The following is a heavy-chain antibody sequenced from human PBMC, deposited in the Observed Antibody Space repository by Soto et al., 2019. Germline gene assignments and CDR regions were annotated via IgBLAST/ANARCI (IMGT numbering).Heavy chain of an antibody. D-gene: IGHD3-10*01. V-gene: IGHV3-33*01. J-gene: IGHJ4*02. Sequence: QVQLVESGGGVVQPGRSLRLSCAASGFTFNSYGMHWVRQAPGKGLEWVADIWYDGTNKYYADSVKGRFTSSRANSNNTLYLGMNSLRAEYTAVSYCAGRRGGGDPFFDYWGQGTLFTVSS. CDR2: IWYDGTNK. CDR1: GFTFNSYG. CDR3: AGRRGGGDPFFDY.